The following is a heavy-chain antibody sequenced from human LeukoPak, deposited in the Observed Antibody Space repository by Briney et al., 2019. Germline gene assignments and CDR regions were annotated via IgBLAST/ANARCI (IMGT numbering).Heavy chain of an antibody. CDR2: ISYDGSRK. V-gene: IGHV3-30-3*01. CDR1: GFTLNSYP. Sequence: PGGSLRLSCAASGFTLNSYPMHWVRQSPGKGLEWVALISYDGSRKYYADSVKGRFTISRDNSKNTLYLQMNSLGGEDTALYYCAREEGWLELSDGLRGAFDVWGRGTMVTVSS. D-gene: IGHD6-19*01. CDR3: AREEGWLELSDGLRGAFDV. J-gene: IGHJ3*01.